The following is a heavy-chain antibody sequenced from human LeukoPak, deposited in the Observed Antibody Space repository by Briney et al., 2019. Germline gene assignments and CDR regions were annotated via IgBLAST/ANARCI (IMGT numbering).Heavy chain of an antibody. D-gene: IGHD5-18*01. CDR1: GFTFSSYA. CDR3: ASIRRGYSYGSFDY. J-gene: IGHJ4*02. CDR2: ISSSSSYI. Sequence: GGSLRLSCAASGFTFSSYAMSWVRQAPGKGLEWVSSISSSSSYIYYADSVKGRFTISRDNAKNSLYLQMNSLRAEDTAVYYCASIRRGYSYGSFDYWGQGTLVTVSS. V-gene: IGHV3-21*01.